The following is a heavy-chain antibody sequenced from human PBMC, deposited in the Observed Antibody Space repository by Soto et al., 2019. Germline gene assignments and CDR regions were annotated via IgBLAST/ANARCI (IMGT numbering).Heavy chain of an antibody. CDR2: ISGKNGNT. D-gene: IGHD2-15*01. J-gene: IGHJ6*02. CDR3: ARVSSSIVVVPDYGMDV. V-gene: IGHV1-18*04. CDR1: GYTFISHG. Sequence: QVQLVPSGVEVKKPGASVKVSSKASGYTFISHGIIWVRQSTGQGLAWMGWISGKNGNTHYAQKLQGRVTLTTDTSTSTAYMELRSRRSADKAVYYCARVSSSIVVVPDYGMDVWGQGTTVTVSS.